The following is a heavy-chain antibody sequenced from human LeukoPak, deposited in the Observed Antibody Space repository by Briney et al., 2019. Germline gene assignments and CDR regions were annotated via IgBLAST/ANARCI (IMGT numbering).Heavy chain of an antibody. V-gene: IGHV3-74*01. CDR1: GFTFSSYW. J-gene: IGHJ6*03. CDR3: ARDLVYCSGGSCYPYYYYYMDV. CDR2: INSDGSST. D-gene: IGHD2-15*01. Sequence: GGSLRLSCAASGFTFSSYWMHWVRQAPGKGLVWVSRINSDGSSTSYADSVKGRFTISRDNAKNTLYLQMNSLRAEDTAVYYCARDLVYCSGGSCYPYYYYYMDVWGKGTTVTVSS.